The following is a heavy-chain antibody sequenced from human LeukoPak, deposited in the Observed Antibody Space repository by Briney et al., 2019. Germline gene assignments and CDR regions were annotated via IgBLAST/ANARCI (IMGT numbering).Heavy chain of an antibody. CDR3: ARGVNWIDP. D-gene: IGHD6-13*01. CDR2: ISYSGTT. Sequence: NPSETLSLTCTVSGGSISSYYWSWIRQPPGKGLEWIGYISYSGTTNYNPSLKSRVTISIDTSKNQFSLKLSSVTAADTAVYYCARGVNWIDPWGQGTLVTVSS. CDR1: GGSISSYY. J-gene: IGHJ5*02. V-gene: IGHV4-59*01.